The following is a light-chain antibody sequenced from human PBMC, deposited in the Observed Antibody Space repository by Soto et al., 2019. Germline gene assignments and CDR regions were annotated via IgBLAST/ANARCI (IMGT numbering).Light chain of an antibody. CDR2: DAS. V-gene: IGKV3-11*01. CDR3: QQRSNWPWT. Sequence: IVLTQSPATLSLSPWERATLSCRASQSVSSYLAWFQQTPGQAPRLLIYDASNRATGIPARFSGSGSGTDFTLTISSLEPEDFAVYYCQQRSNWPWTFGQGTKVDIK. CDR1: QSVSSY. J-gene: IGKJ1*01.